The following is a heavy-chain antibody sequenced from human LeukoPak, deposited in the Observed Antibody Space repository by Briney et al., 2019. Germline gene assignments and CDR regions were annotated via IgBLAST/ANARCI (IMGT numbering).Heavy chain of an antibody. J-gene: IGHJ6*03. CDR1: GYTFTRYD. CDR3: ASSTTAYYDFWSGAHYYYMDV. D-gene: IGHD3-3*01. Sequence: ASVKVSCKASGYTFTRYDINWVRQATGQGLEWMGWMNPNSGNTGYAQKFQGRVTMTRNTSISTAYMELSSLRSEDTAVYYCASSTTAYYDFWSGAHYYYMDVWGKGTTVTVSS. V-gene: IGHV1-8*01. CDR2: MNPNSGNT.